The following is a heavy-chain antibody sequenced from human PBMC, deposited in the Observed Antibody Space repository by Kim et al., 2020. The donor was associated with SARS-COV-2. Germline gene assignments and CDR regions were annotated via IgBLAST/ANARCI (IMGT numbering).Heavy chain of an antibody. CDR3: ASWGDWELGDSGRTLPYYFDY. D-gene: IGHD1-26*01. Sequence: SVKVSCKTSGGTFSSYAISWVRQAPGQGLDWMGGIIPIFGTANYAQKFQGRVTITADESTSTAYMELSSLRSEDTAVYYCASWGDWELGDSGRTLPYYFDYWGQGTLVTVSS. V-gene: IGHV1-69*13. J-gene: IGHJ4*02. CDR1: GGTFSSYA. CDR2: IIPIFGTA.